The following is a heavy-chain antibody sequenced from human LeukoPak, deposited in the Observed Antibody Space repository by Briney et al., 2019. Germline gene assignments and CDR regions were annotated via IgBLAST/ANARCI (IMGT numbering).Heavy chain of an antibody. J-gene: IGHJ4*02. CDR2: INPNSGGT. Sequence: ASVTVSCTASGYTFTGYYMHWVRQAPGQGLEWMGWINPNSGGTNYAQKFQGRVTMTRDTSISTAYMELSRLRSDDTAVYYCAREADYYDSSGYYGHWGQGTLVTVSS. V-gene: IGHV1-2*02. CDR3: AREADYYDSSGYYGH. D-gene: IGHD3-22*01. CDR1: GYTFTGYY.